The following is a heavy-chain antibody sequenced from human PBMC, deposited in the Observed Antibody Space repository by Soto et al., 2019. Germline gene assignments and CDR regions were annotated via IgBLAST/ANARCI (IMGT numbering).Heavy chain of an antibody. Sequence: QVQLVQSGAEVKKPGSSVKVSCKASGGTFSSYAISWVRQAPGQGLEWMGGIIPIPGTANYAQKFQGRVTITADESKSTAYMELSSLRYEDTAVYYCARSQGSSTSLELYFYYYYGMDVWGQGTTVTVSS. J-gene: IGHJ6*02. CDR1: GGTFSSYA. D-gene: IGHD2-2*01. CDR2: IIPIPGTA. V-gene: IGHV1-69*01. CDR3: ARSQGSSTSLELYFYYYYGMDV.